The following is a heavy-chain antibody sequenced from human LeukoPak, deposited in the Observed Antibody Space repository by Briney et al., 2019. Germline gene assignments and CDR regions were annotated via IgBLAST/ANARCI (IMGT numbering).Heavy chain of an antibody. V-gene: IGHV4-34*01. CDR3: ARAGGYCSSTSCYHWFDP. CDR2: INHSGST. J-gene: IGHJ5*02. CDR1: GGSFSGYY. D-gene: IGHD2-2*01. Sequence: SETLSLTCAVYGGSFSGYYWSWIRQPPGKGLEWIGEINHSGSTNYNPSLKSRVTISVDTSKKQFSLKLSSVTAADTAVYYCARAGGYCSSTSCYHWFDPWGQGTLVTVSS.